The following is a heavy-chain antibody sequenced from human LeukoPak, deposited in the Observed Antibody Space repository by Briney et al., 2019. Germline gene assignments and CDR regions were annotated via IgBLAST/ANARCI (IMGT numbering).Heavy chain of an antibody. CDR1: GFTFDDYA. J-gene: IGHJ4*02. D-gene: IGHD5-12*01. CDR2: ISWNSGSI. CDR3: AKGRIVATIYFDY. V-gene: IGHV3-9*01. Sequence: PGGSLRLSCAASGFTFDDYAMHWARQAPGNGLEWVSGISWNSGSIGYADSVKGRFTISRDNAKNSLYLQMNSLRAEDTALYYCAKGRIVATIYFDYWGQGTLVTVSS.